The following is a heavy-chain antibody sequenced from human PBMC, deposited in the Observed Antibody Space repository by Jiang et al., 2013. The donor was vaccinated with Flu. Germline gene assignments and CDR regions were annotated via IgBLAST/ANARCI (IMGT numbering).Heavy chain of an antibody. CDR1: GFSLSTSGMC. CDR3: ARTRRSGWYGWDTTNFDY. V-gene: IGHV2-70*11. J-gene: IGHJ4*02. Sequence: TLTLTCTFSGFSLSTSGMCVSWIRQPPGKALEWLARIDWDDDKYYSTSLKTRLTISKDTSKNQVVLTMTNMDPVDTATYYCARTRRSGWYGWDTTNFDYWGQGTLVTVSS. CDR2: IDWDDDK. D-gene: IGHD6-19*01.